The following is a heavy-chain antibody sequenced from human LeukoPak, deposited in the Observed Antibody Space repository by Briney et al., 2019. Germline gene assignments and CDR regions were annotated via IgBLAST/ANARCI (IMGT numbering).Heavy chain of an antibody. CDR2: IYSSGST. CDR1: GASISDYC. Sequence: SETLSLTCTISGASISDYCWSWIRQSPGKGLEWIGYIYSSGSTNYNPSPNSRVTISVDTSKKHFSLKLTSVTAADTAVYYCASTLIIFGGLMTFYFDSWGQGTLVTVSS. J-gene: IGHJ4*02. V-gene: IGHV4-59*01. D-gene: IGHD3-16*01. CDR3: ASTLIIFGGLMTFYFDS.